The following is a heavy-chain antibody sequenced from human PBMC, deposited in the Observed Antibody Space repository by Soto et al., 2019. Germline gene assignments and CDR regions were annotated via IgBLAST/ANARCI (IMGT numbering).Heavy chain of an antibody. CDR1: GYSFTSYW. CDR2: IYPGDSDT. D-gene: IGHD3-16*02. J-gene: IGHJ3*02. V-gene: IGHV5-51*01. CDR3: ARQDYDYVWGSYRYNAFDI. Sequence: GESLRISCKGSGYSFTSYWIGWVRQMPGKGLEWMGIIYPGDSDTRYSPSFQGQVTISADKSISTAYLQWSSLKASDTAMYYCARQDYDYVWGSYRYNAFDIWGQGTMVTVSS.